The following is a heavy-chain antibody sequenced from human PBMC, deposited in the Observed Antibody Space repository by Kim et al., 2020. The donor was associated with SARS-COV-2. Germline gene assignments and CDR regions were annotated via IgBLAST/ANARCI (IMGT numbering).Heavy chain of an antibody. CDR2: IYSDGST. CDR1: GFIVSSNY. J-gene: IGHJ4*02. V-gene: IGHV3-53*04. D-gene: IGHD3-22*01. CDR3: ARVGYYYDSSGPIGDY. Sequence: GGSLRLSCAASGFIVSSNYMSWVRQAPGKGLECVSIIYSDGSTYYADSVKGRFTISRHNSKNTLYLQMNSLRAEDTAVYYCARVGYYYDSSGPIGDYWGQGTLVTVSS.